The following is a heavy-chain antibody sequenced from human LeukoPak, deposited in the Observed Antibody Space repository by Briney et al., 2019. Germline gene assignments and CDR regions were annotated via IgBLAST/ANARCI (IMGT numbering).Heavy chain of an antibody. Sequence: LSLTCTVSGGSISSFYWSWIRQAPGKGLEWVSYISSSGSTIYYADSVKGRFAISRDNAKNSLYLQMNSLRAEDTAVYYCARDPLGAPDYWGQGTLVTVSS. CDR1: GGSISSFY. J-gene: IGHJ4*02. D-gene: IGHD1-26*01. CDR2: ISSSGSTI. V-gene: IGHV3-11*01. CDR3: ARDPLGAPDY.